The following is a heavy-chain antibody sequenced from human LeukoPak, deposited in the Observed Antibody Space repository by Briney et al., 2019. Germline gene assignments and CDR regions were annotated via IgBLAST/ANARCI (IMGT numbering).Heavy chain of an antibody. V-gene: IGHV1-69*05. Sequence: GASVKVSCKASGGTFSSYAISWVRQAPGQGLEWMGRIIPIFGTTNYAQKFQGRVTITTDESTSTAYMELSSLRSEDTAVYYCARGYSSWDDAFDIWGQGPMVTVSS. D-gene: IGHD6-13*01. CDR1: GGTFSSYA. J-gene: IGHJ3*02. CDR3: ARGYSSWDDAFDI. CDR2: IIPIFGTT.